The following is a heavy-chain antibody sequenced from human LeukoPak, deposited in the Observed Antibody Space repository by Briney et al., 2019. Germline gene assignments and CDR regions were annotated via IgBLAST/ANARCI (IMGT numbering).Heavy chain of an antibody. D-gene: IGHD3-16*01. J-gene: IGHJ4*02. V-gene: IGHV3-48*04. CDR1: GFTFSSYS. CDR2: VSSTSCAV. Sequence: PGGSMTLSCAASGFTFSSYSMNCVRQAPRKGLEWLTYVSSTSCAVYYADSLKGRFTISRDNAKNSLYRQMNSLRAEDTAVYYCARVIGSYGDSAYWGQGTLVTVSS. CDR3: ARVIGSYGDSAY.